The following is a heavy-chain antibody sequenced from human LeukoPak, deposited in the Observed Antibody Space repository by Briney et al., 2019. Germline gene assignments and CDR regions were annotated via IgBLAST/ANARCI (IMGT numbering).Heavy chain of an antibody. V-gene: IGHV4-59*01. D-gene: IGHD2-15*01. CDR3: ARVGVGYCSGGSCDYFDY. CDR2: IYYSGST. Sequence: SETLSLTCTVSGGSISSYYWSWIRQPPGKGLEWIGYIYYSGSTNYNPSLKSRVTISVDTSKNQFSLKLSSVTAADTAVYYCARVGVGYCSGGSCDYFDYWGQGTLVTVSS. CDR1: GGSISSYY. J-gene: IGHJ4*02.